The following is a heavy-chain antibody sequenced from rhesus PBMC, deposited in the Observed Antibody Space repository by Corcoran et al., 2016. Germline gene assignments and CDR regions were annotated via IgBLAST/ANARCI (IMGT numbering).Heavy chain of an antibody. Sequence: QVQLQESGPGLVKPSETLSLTCVVSGGSISSSNWWTWIRQPPGKGLVWIGNIGGSSGMPYDNPSLKRRVTISKDTSTNQFSLKLSSVTAADTAVYYCARGPLNFWSGYHIPDWGQGVLVTVSS. D-gene: IGHD3-3*01. CDR3: ARGPLNFWSGYHIPD. J-gene: IGHJ4*01. CDR1: GGSISSSNW. CDR2: IGGSSGMP. V-gene: IGHV4S19*01.